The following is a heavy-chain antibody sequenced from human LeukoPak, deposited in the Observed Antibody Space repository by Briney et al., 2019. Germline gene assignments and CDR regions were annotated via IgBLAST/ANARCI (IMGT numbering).Heavy chain of an antibody. CDR1: GCSISSTRRY. CDR3: ARVVKYSGSYYGDY. CDR2: KYYSGST. J-gene: IGHJ4*02. Sequence: PSEALSLTCIVSGCSISSTRRYWVWIRETPGKGLVWIGYKYYSGSTYYNPSLERPVTISVDTSKNQFFLKLSSVTAADTAVYYCARVVKYSGSYYGDYWGQGALVIVSS. V-gene: IGHV4-39*01. D-gene: IGHD1-26*01.